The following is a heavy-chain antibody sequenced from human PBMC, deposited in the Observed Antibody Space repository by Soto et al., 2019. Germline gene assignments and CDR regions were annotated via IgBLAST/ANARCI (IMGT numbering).Heavy chain of an antibody. Sequence: EVQLLESGGGLVQPGGSLRLSCAASGFTFSSYAMSWVRQAPGKGLEWVSIIGGRGATTYYADSVKGRFTISRDNSKNTLYLQMNSLRAEDPAVYYCAKRIGGGAYHFDYWGQGNLVTVS. J-gene: IGHJ4*02. V-gene: IGHV3-23*01. CDR3: AKRIGGGAYHFDY. CDR2: IGGRGATT. D-gene: IGHD2-15*01. CDR1: GFTFSSYA.